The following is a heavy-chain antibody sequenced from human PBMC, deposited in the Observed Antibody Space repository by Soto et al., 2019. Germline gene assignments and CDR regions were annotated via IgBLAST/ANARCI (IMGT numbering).Heavy chain of an antibody. V-gene: IGHV4-39*01. CDR3: ARLPPATYSSGYYPFDY. Sequence: KAVSRTCTVSGGSSSSRSYYWGWIRQPPGKGLEWIGSIYYSGSTYYNPSLKSRVTISVDTSKNQFSLKLSSVTAADTAVYYCARLPPATYSSGYYPFDYWGQGTLVTVSS. J-gene: IGHJ4*02. D-gene: IGHD3-22*01. CDR2: IYYSGST. CDR1: GGSSSSRSYY.